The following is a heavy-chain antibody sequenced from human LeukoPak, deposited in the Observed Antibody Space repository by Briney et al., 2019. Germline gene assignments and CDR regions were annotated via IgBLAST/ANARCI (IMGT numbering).Heavy chain of an antibody. CDR3: ERDEGMTRTLDN. CDR2: IYYSGST. Sequence: PSEPLSLPCTVSGDSISSGAHYWSWLPHHPGKGLEWIGYIYYSGSTYYKPSLNSRPTISVDTSKNQNTLKLSSGTGADTAVYYCERDEGMTRTLDNWGGRILLTV. D-gene: IGHD1-20*01. J-gene: IGHJ4*02. CDR1: GDSISSGAHY. V-gene: IGHV4-31*03.